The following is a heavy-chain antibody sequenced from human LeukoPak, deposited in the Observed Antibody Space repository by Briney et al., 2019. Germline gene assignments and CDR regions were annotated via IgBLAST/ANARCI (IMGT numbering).Heavy chain of an antibody. V-gene: IGHV4-59*06. CDR2: IYYSGST. D-gene: IGHD6-13*01. Sequence: PSETLSLTCTVSGDSNTTYYWSWIRQSPGKGLEWIGYIYYSGSTYYNPSLKSRVTISVDTSKNQFSLKLSSVTAADTAVYYCARIYSSSWYADYWGQGTLVTVSS. J-gene: IGHJ4*02. CDR3: ARIYSSSWYADY. CDR1: GDSNTTYY.